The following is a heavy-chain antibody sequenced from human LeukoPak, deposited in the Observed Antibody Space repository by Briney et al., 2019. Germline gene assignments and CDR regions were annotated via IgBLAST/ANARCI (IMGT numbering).Heavy chain of an antibody. J-gene: IGHJ4*02. D-gene: IGHD3-10*01. CDR2: INHSGST. CDR3: ARGAMYYYGSGSYYNR. CDR1: GGSFSGYY. Sequence: SETLSLTCAVYGGSFSGYYWSWIRQPPGKGLEWIGEINHSGSTNYNPSLKSRVTISVDTSKNQFSLKLSSVTAADTAVYYCARGAMYYYGSGSYYNRWGQGTLVTVSS. V-gene: IGHV4-34*01.